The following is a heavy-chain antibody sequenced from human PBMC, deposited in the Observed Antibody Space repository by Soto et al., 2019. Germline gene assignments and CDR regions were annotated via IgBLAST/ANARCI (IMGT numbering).Heavy chain of an antibody. J-gene: IGHJ4*02. CDR1: GGSFNGYY. CDR3: ARAPDKYYFDS. Sequence: SETLSLTCAVYGGSFNGYYWSWIRQPPGKGPEWIGDINHSGSTNYNPSLKSRVTISVDTSKNQFSLKLRSVTAADMAVFYCARAPDKYYFDSWGQGTQVTVSS. V-gene: IGHV4-34*01. CDR2: INHSGST.